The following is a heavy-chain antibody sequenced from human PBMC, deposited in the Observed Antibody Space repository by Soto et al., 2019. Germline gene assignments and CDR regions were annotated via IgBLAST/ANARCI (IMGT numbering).Heavy chain of an antibody. J-gene: IGHJ5*02. CDR1: GYTFTSYG. CDR2: ISAYNGNT. D-gene: IGHD6-13*01. CDR3: ARRAAAATSRYNWFDP. V-gene: IGHV1-18*01. Sequence: GASVKVSCKASGYTFTSYGISWVRQAPGQGLEWMGWISAYNGNTNYAQKLQGRVTMTTDTSTSTAYMELRSLRSDDTAVYYCARRAAAATSRYNWFDPWGQGTLVTVSS.